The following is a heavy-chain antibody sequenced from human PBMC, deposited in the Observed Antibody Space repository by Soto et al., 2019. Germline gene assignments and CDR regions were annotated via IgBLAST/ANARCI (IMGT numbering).Heavy chain of an antibody. CDR2: ISWDGSNK. CDR1: GFTFDDYS. D-gene: IGHD4-17*01. Sequence: QSGGSLRLSCAASGFTFDDYSMHWVRQAPGKGLEWVSLISWDGSNKYYADSVKGRFTISRDNSKNTLYLQMNSLRAEDTAVYYCAKAPTRYGDYFDYWGQGTLVTVSS. CDR3: AKAPTRYGDYFDY. J-gene: IGHJ4*02. V-gene: IGHV3-43*01.